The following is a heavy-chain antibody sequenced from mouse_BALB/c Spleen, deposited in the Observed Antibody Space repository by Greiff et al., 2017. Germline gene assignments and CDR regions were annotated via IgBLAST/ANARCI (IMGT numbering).Heavy chain of an antibody. CDR1: GYTFTDYN. Sequence: VQLQQSGPDLVKPGASVKIPCKASGYTFTDYNMAWVKQSHGKSLEWIGDINPNNGGTFYNQKFKGKATLTVDKSSSTAYLELRSLTSEDTAVYYCARGKIPFDYWGQGTTLTVSS. CDR2: INPNNGGT. V-gene: IGHV1-18*01. CDR3: ARGKIPFDY. J-gene: IGHJ2*01. D-gene: IGHD2-1*01.